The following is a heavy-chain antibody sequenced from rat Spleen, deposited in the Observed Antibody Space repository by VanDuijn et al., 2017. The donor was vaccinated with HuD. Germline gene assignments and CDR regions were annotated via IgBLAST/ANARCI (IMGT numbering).Heavy chain of an antibody. CDR3: THYGPYYFDY. J-gene: IGHJ2*01. CDR1: GFSLTSNS. D-gene: IGHD1-11*01. V-gene: IGHV2-1*01. CDR2: IWGDGST. Sequence: QVQLKESGPGLVQPSQTLSLTCTVSGFSLTSNSVHWVRQPPGKGLEWMGGIWGDGSTDYNSALKSRLSISRDTSKSQVFLKMNSLQTDDTAIYFCTHYGPYYFDYWGQGVMVTVSS.